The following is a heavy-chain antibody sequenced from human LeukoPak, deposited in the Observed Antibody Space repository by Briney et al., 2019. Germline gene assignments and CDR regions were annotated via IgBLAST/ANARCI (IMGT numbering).Heavy chain of an antibody. CDR1: GGSISSYY. CDR2: IYYSGST. CDR3: ARSVEGYCSGGSCYSYYYYMDV. Sequence: PSQTLSLTCTVSGGSISSYYWSWIRQPPGKGLEWIGYIYYSGSTNYNPSLKSRVTISVDTSKNQFSLKLSSVTAADTAVYYCARSVEGYCSGGSCYSYYYYMDVWGKGTTVTVSS. J-gene: IGHJ6*03. D-gene: IGHD2-15*01. V-gene: IGHV4-59*01.